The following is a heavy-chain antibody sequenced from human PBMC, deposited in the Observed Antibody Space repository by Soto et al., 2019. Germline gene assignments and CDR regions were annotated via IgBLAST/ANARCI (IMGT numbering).Heavy chain of an antibody. Sequence: QITLKESGPTLVKPTQTLTLTCTFSGFSLSTSGVGVGWIRQPPGNALEWLALIYWDDDRRYSPYLKSRLTITKDTSKNQVVLTMTNMDPVDTPTYYCADRRARLVIDAFAIWGQGTMVTVSS. CDR2: IYWDDDR. CDR1: GFSLSTSGVG. V-gene: IGHV2-5*02. J-gene: IGHJ3*02. CDR3: ADRRARLVIDAFAI. D-gene: IGHD3-9*01.